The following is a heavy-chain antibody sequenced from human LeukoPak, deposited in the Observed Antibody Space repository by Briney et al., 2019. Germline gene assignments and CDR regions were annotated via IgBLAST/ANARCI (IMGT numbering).Heavy chain of an antibody. CDR3: TRHLFIDYGDYSAFDI. Sequence: GGSLRLSCAASGFTFSGSAMHWVRQASGKGLEWVGRIRSKPNNYATTYAASVKGRFTISRDDSKNTAFLLMNSLKTEDTAVYYCTRHLFIDYGDYSAFDIWGQGTMVTVSS. J-gene: IGHJ3*02. CDR1: GFTFSGSA. CDR2: IRSKPNNYAT. V-gene: IGHV3-73*01. D-gene: IGHD4-17*01.